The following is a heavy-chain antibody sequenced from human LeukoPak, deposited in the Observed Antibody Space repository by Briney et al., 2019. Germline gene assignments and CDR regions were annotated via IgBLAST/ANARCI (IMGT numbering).Heavy chain of an antibody. D-gene: IGHD2-2*01. Sequence: AASVKVSCKASGYTFTSYGISWVRQAPGQGLEWMGWINPNSGGTNYAQKFQGRVTMTRDTSISTAYMELSRLRSDDTAVYYCARDLRCSSTSCAYYYMDVWGKGTTVTVSS. V-gene: IGHV1-2*02. CDR2: INPNSGGT. CDR3: ARDLRCSSTSCAYYYMDV. CDR1: GYTFTSYG. J-gene: IGHJ6*03.